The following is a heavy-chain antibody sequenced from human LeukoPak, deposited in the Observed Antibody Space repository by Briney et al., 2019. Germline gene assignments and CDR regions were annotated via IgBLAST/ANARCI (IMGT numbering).Heavy chain of an antibody. V-gene: IGHV1-69*01. D-gene: IGHD6-19*01. CDR1: GGTFSSYA. J-gene: IGHJ3*02. CDR2: IIPIFGTA. CDR3: AGTIAVAAPVAFDI. Sequence: SVKVSCKASGGTFSSYAISWVRQAHGQGLEWMGGIIPIFGTANYAQKFQGRVTITADESTSTAYMELSSLRSEDTAVYYCAGTIAVAAPVAFDIWGQGTMVTVSS.